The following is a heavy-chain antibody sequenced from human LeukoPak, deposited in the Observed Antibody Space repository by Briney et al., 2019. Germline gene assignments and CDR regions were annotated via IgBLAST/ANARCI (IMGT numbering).Heavy chain of an antibody. CDR2: IYDSGST. CDR3: ARDVTGTNFFDN. Sequence: LRLSCAASGFTVSSSYMSWVRQAPGKGLEWIGYIYDSGSTYYNPSLRSRITISVDTSKNQFSLKLSSVTAADTAVYYCARDVTGTNFFDNWGQGTLVTVSS. J-gene: IGHJ4*02. V-gene: IGHV4-31*02. D-gene: IGHD1-7*01. CDR1: GFTVSSSY.